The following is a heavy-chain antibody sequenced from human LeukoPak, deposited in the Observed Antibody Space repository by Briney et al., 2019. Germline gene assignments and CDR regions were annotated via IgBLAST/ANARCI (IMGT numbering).Heavy chain of an antibody. CDR2: IYTSGST. J-gene: IGHJ4*02. CDR3: ARGARVTIFGVVIKDFDY. CDR1: GGSISSGSYY. V-gene: IGHV4-61*02. D-gene: IGHD3-3*01. Sequence: SETLSLTCTVSGGSISSGSYYWSWIRQPAGKGLEWIGRIYTSGSTNYNPSLKSRVTISVDTSKNQFSLKLSSVTAADTAVYYCARGARVTIFGVVIKDFDYWGQGTLVTVSS.